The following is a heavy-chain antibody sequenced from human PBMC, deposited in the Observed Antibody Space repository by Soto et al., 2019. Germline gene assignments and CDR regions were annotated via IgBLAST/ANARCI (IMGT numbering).Heavy chain of an antibody. Sequence: EVQLVESGGGLIQPGESLRLSCAASGFPFGPFYMHWVRQAPGKGLEWVSHINGDGTTTVYADSVKGRFTISRDNAKNTLYLQMTNLRAEDTAVYYCARDRGYPDSFDIWGQGTMVTVSS. CDR3: ARDRGYPDSFDI. D-gene: IGHD2-2*01. CDR2: INGDGTTT. V-gene: IGHV3-74*01. CDR1: GFPFGPFY. J-gene: IGHJ3*02.